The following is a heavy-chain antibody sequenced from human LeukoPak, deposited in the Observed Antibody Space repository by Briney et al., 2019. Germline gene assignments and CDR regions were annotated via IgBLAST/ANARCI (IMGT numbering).Heavy chain of an antibody. V-gene: IGHV4-59*01. J-gene: IGHJ4*02. CDR2: IYYSGST. CDR3: ARADASMLQLY. Sequence: SETLSLSCTVSGGSISSYYWSWIRQPPGKGLEWIGYIYYSGSTNYNPSLKSRVTISVDTSKNQFSLKLSSVTAADTAVYYCARADASMLQLYWGQGTLVTVPS. CDR1: GGSISSYY. D-gene: IGHD2/OR15-2a*01.